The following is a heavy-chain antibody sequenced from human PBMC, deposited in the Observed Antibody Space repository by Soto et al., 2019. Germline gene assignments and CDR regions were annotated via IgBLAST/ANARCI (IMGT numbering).Heavy chain of an antibody. V-gene: IGHV4-39*01. Sequence: LETLSLTCTVSGGSISSSSYYWGWIRQPPGKGLEWIGSIYYSGSTYYNPSLKSRVTISVDTSKNQFSLKLSSVTAADTAVYYCARAVLLWFGELLSIDYWGQGTLVTVSS. J-gene: IGHJ4*02. D-gene: IGHD3-10*01. CDR2: IYYSGST. CDR3: ARAVLLWFGELLSIDY. CDR1: GGSISSSSYY.